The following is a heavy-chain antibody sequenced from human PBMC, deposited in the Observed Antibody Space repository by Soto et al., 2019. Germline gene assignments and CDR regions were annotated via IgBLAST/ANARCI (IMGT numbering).Heavy chain of an antibody. CDR2: IYHSGST. J-gene: IGHJ5*02. V-gene: IGHV4-30-2*01. D-gene: IGHD6-13*01. CDR1: GGSISSGGYS. CDR3: ARVLVAAAGTVWFDP. Sequence: SETLSLTCAVSGGSISSGGYSWSWIRQPPGKGLEWIGYIYHSGSTYYNPSLKSRVTISVDRSKNQFSLKLSSVTAADTAVYYCARVLVAAAGTVWFDPWGQGTLVTVTS.